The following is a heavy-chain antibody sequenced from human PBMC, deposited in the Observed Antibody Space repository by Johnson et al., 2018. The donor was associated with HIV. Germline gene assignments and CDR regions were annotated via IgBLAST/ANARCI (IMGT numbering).Heavy chain of an antibody. CDR3: AKARSVYDFRSGTADYAFDI. CDR2: IWYDGSNK. D-gene: IGHD3-3*01. Sequence: QVQLVESGGGVVQPGRSLRLSCTASGFTFRSYGMYWVRQAPGKGLEWVALIWYDGSNKYYADSVQGRFTISRDNSKNTLYLQMNSLRAEDTAVYYCAKARSVYDFRSGTADYAFDIWGQGTMVTVSS. V-gene: IGHV3-33*06. J-gene: IGHJ3*02. CDR1: GFTFRSYG.